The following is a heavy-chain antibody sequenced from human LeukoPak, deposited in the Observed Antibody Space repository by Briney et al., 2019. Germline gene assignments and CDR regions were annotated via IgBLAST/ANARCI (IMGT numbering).Heavy chain of an antibody. CDR2: IYPDDSDT. V-gene: IGHV5-51*01. Sequence: SGESLKISCKGSGYRFTTYWIAWVRQMPGKGLGGMGIIYPDDSDTRYSPSFQGQVTISADKSISIAYLQWGSLKASDTAMYYCARGDRVEDTTIITNHFDYWGQGTLVTVSS. D-gene: IGHD5-18*01. CDR1: GYRFTTYW. J-gene: IGHJ4*02. CDR3: ARGDRVEDTTIITNHFDY.